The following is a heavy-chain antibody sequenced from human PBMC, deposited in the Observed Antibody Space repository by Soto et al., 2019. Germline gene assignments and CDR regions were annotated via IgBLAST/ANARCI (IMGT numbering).Heavy chain of an antibody. J-gene: IGHJ4*02. Sequence: ESGGGVVQPGRSLRLSCAASGFTFSSYAMHWVRQAPGKGLEWVAVISYDGSNKYYADSVKGRFTISRDNSKNTLYLQMNSLRAEDTAVYYCARDRAARLDYWGQGTLVTVSS. V-gene: IGHV3-30-3*01. CDR1: GFTFSSYA. CDR2: ISYDGSNK. CDR3: ARDRAARLDY. D-gene: IGHD6-6*01.